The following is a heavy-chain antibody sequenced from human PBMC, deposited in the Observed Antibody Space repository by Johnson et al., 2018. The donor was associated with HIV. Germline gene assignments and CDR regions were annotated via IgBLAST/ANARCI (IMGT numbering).Heavy chain of an antibody. D-gene: IGHD3-22*01. CDR2: IYSGGST. V-gene: IGHV3-66*01. Sequence: VQLVESGGGLVQPGGSLRLSCAASGFAVSSNYMSWVRQAPGKGLEWVSVIYSGGSTYYADSVKGRFTISRDNSKNTLYLQVNSLRTEDTAMYYCAKGQSSGYPKDAFDIWGQGTMVTVSS. CDR1: GFAVSSNY. CDR3: AKGQSSGYPKDAFDI. J-gene: IGHJ3*02.